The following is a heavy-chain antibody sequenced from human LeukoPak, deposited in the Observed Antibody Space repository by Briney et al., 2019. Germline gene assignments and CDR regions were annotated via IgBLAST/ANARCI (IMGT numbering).Heavy chain of an antibody. D-gene: IGHD5/OR15-5a*01. CDR1: GYTFTGHY. CDR2: INPNSGGT. J-gene: IGHJ4*02. CDR3: ARALYVSAVYFDY. Sequence: GASVKVSCKASGYTFTGHYMHWVRQAPGQGLEWMGWINPNSGGTNYAQKFQGWVTMTRDTSISTAYMELSRLRSDDTAVYYCARALYVSAVYFDYWGQGTLVTVSS. V-gene: IGHV1-2*04.